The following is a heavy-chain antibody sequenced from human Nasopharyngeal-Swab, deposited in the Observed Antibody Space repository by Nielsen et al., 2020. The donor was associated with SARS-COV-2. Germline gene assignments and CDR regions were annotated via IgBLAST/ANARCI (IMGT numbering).Heavy chain of an antibody. D-gene: IGHD3-22*01. CDR1: GFTFSRFW. CDR2: LKQDGSEE. J-gene: IGHJ4*02. CDR3: AKEPIVTMIVVVIDTYFDY. V-gene: IGHV3-7*03. Sequence: GGSLRLSCAASGFTFSRFWMTWVRQAPGKGLEWVAYLKQDGSEEYYVDSVKGRFTISRDNAKNSLYLQMSSLRAEDTAVYYCAKEPIVTMIVVVIDTYFDYWGQGTLVTVSS.